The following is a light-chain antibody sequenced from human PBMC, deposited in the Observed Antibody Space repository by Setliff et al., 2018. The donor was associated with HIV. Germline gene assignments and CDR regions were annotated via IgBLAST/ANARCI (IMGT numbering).Light chain of an antibody. V-gene: IGLV2-23*01. CDR3: SSYAVSDTWI. CDR2: DGT. CDR1: SSDIGDYES. J-gene: IGLJ2*01. Sequence: QSALTQPASVSGSPAQSITIPCTGSSSDIGDYESVSWYQQNPGEVPKLIIYDGTKRPSGISNRFSAPKSGNTASLTISGLHAEDEARYYCSSYAVSDTWIFCGGTK.